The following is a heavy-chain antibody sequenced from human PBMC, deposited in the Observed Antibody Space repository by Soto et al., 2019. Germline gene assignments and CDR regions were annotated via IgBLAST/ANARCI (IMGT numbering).Heavy chain of an antibody. J-gene: IGHJ6*02. CDR1: GGSFSGYY. CDR3: AGAGYYYYYYGMDV. V-gene: IGHV4-34*01. D-gene: IGHD6-19*01. CDR2: INHSGST. Sequence: ASETLSLTCAVYGGSFSGYYWSWIRQPPGKGLEWIGEINHSGSTNYNPSLKSRVTISVDTSKNQFSLKLSSVTAAGTAVYYCAGAGYYYYYYGMDVWGQGTTVTVSS.